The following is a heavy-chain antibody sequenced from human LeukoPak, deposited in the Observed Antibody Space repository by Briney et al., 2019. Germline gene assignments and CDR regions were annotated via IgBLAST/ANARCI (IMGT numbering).Heavy chain of an antibody. D-gene: IGHD2-2*03. CDR2: IYYSGST. CDR3: ARDSAVGIVVVPAAIGGFDY. V-gene: IGHV4-39*07. J-gene: IGHJ4*02. Sequence: SETQSLTCTVSGGSISSSSYYWGWIRQPPGKGLEWIGSIYYSGSTYYNPSLKSRVTISVDTSKNQFSLKLSSVTAADTAVYYCARDSAVGIVVVPAAIGGFDYWGQGTLVTVSS. CDR1: GGSISSSSYY.